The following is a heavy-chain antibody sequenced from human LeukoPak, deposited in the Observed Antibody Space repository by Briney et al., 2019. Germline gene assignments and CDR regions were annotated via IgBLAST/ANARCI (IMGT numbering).Heavy chain of an antibody. D-gene: IGHD6-13*01. CDR2: IKEGGSEK. V-gene: IGHV3-7*01. CDR1: GFIFSSYW. J-gene: IGHJ4*02. CDR3: GRAMGAAGHELPVDY. Sequence: PGGSLRLSCAVSGFIFSSYWMVWVRQAPGKGLEWLANIKEGGSEKYYVESVKGRFSISRDNAKNSLYLQMNSVRAEDTAVYYCGRAMGAAGHELPVDYWGQGSLVTVSS.